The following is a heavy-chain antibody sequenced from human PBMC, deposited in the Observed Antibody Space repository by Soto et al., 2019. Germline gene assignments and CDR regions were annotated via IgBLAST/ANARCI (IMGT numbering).Heavy chain of an antibody. V-gene: IGHV1-69*02. J-gene: IGHJ5*02. Sequence: QVQLVQSGAEVKKPGSSVKVSCKASGGTFSSYTISWVRQAPGQGLEWMGRIITILGIANYAQKFQGRVTITADKSTSTAYMELSSLRSEDTAVYYCARGSTYYDFWSGTYNWFDPWGQGTLVTVSS. CDR1: GGTFSSYT. CDR3: ARGSTYYDFWSGTYNWFDP. D-gene: IGHD3-3*01. CDR2: IITILGIA.